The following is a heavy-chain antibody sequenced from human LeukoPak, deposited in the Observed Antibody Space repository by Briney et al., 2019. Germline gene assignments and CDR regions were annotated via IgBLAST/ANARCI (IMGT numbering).Heavy chain of an antibody. CDR3: ARVGLSSSGTHYYYGMDV. CDR1: GGSISSSNW. CDR2: IYHSGST. J-gene: IGHJ6*02. D-gene: IGHD6-6*01. V-gene: IGHV4-4*02. Sequence: SETLSLTCAVSGGSISSSNWWSWVHQPPGKGLEWIGEIYHSGSTNYNPSLKSRVTISVDKSKNQFSLKLSSVTAADTALYYCARVGLSSSGTHYYYGMDVWGQGTTVTVSS.